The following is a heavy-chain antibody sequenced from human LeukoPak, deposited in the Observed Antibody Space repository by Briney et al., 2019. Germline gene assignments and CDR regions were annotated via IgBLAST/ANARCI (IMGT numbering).Heavy chain of an antibody. D-gene: IGHD3-3*01. V-gene: IGHV4-39*01. CDR1: GGSISSSSYY. CDR3: ALGYDFWSGYFNWFDP. Sequence: SETLSLTCTVSGGSISSSSYYWGWIRQPPGEGLEWIGSIYYSGSTYYNPSLKSRVTISVDTSKNQFSLKLSSVTAADTAVYYCALGYDFWSGYFNWFDPWGQGTLVTVSS. CDR2: IYYSGST. J-gene: IGHJ5*02.